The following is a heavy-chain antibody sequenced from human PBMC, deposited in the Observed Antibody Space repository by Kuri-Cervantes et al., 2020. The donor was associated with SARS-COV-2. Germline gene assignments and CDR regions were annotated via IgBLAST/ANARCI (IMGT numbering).Heavy chain of an antibody. V-gene: IGHV1-46*01. Sequence: ASVKVSCKASGYTFSSYHTHWVRQAPGQGLEWMGVIDPSSDRTSYAQKFQGRLTVTRATSTSTVYMELSSLRSQDTAVYYCARLREDSSSWYEYYYYGMDVWGQGTTVTVSS. J-gene: IGHJ6*02. CDR2: IDPSSDRT. D-gene: IGHD6-13*01. CDR3: ARLREDSSSWYEYYYYGMDV. CDR1: GYTFSSYH.